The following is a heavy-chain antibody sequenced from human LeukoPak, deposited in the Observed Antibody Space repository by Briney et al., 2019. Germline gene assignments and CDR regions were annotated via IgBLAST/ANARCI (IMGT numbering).Heavy chain of an antibody. Sequence: GGSLRLSCAASGITVSSNYMTWVRQAPGKGLEWVSVLYSGGTTYYADSVKGRFTISRDNSKNTLYLHMDSLRVEDTAVYYCARDPPGIRVPGVWGQGTLVTVSS. J-gene: IGHJ4*02. D-gene: IGHD6-19*01. CDR3: ARDPPGIRVPGV. CDR2: LYSGGTT. CDR1: GITVSSNY. V-gene: IGHV3-53*01.